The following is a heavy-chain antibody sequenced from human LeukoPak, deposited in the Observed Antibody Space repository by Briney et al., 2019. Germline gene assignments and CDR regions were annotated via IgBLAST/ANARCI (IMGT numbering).Heavy chain of an antibody. CDR3: ARDRDYMDV. V-gene: IGHV4-61*02. CDR2: IYTSGST. J-gene: IGHJ6*03. Sequence: SETLSLTCTVSGGPISSSSYYWSWIRQPAGKGLEWIGRIYTSGSTNYNPSLKSRVTMSVDTSKNQFSLKLSSVTAADTAVYYCARDRDYMDVWGKGTTVTVSS. CDR1: GGPISSSSYY.